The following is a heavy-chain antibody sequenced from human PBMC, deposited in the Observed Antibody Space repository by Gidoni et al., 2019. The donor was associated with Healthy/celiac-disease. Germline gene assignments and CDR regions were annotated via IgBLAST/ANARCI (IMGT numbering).Heavy chain of an antibody. D-gene: IGHD3-3*01. CDR1: GFPFSSYS. Sequence: EVQLVESGGGLVKPGGSLRISCASSGFPFSSYSMNWVRQAPGKGLEWVSSISSSSSYIYYADSVKGRFTISRDNAKNSLYLQMNSLRAEDTAVYDCARDGVVTSDAFDIWGQGTMVTVSS. CDR2: ISSSSSYI. V-gene: IGHV3-21*01. CDR3: ARDGVVTSDAFDI. J-gene: IGHJ3*02.